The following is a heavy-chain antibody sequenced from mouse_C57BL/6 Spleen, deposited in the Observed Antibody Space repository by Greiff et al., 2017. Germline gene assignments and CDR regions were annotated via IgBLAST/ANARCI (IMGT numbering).Heavy chain of an antibody. D-gene: IGHD2-4*01. J-gene: IGHJ4*01. Sequence: EVKVVESGTVLARPGASVKMSCKTSGYTFTSYWMHWVKQRPGQGLEWIGAIYPGNSDTSYNQKFKGKAKLTAVTSASTAYMELSSLTNEYSAVYYCTHCDYPYAMDYWGQGTSVTVSS. CDR1: GYTFTSYW. V-gene: IGHV1-5*01. CDR3: THCDYPYAMDY. CDR2: IYPGNSDT.